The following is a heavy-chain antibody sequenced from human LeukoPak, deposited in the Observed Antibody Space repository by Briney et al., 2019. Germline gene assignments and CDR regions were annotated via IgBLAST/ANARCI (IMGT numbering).Heavy chain of an antibody. CDR1: GFTFSNHD. D-gene: IGHD3-10*01. V-gene: IGHV3-13*01. CDR3: ARGGNHFGSGTYPFPLDI. CDR2: IGTGGDT. Sequence: GGSLRLSCAASGFTFSNHDMHWVRQATGKGLEWVSAIGTGGDTYYDASVKGRFTISRENARSSLYLQMNSLRVGDTAVYYCARGGNHFGSGTYPFPLDIWGQGTMVTVSS. J-gene: IGHJ3*02.